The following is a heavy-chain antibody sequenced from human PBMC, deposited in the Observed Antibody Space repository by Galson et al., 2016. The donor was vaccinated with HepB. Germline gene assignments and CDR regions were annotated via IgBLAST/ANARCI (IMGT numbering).Heavy chain of an antibody. V-gene: IGHV4-4*02. CDR2: IYQTGTA. J-gene: IGHJ4*02. D-gene: IGHD4/OR15-4a*01. Sequence: SETLSLTCAVSGASVNSSNWWTLVRQAPGQGLEWIGEIYQTGTAHYNPSFTSRATISIDKSKNEIPLRLASVTAAGTALYYCTRGTLGSVATMAFDNWGQGTLVTVSS. CDR1: GASVNSSNW. CDR3: TRGTLGSVATMAFDN.